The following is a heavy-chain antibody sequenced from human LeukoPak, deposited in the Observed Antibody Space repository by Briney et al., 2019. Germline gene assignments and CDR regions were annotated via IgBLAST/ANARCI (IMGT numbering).Heavy chain of an antibody. CDR1: XFXXXXYS. CDR2: ISSSSSTI. J-gene: IGHJ4*02. V-gene: IGHV3-48*01. Sequence: SCAXXXFXXXXYSMNWVRQAPGKGLEWVSYISSSSSTIYYADSVKGRFTISRDNAKNSLYLQMNSLRAEDTAVYYCARGRGDFDYWGQGTLVTVSS. CDR3: ARGRGDFDY. D-gene: IGHD5-12*01.